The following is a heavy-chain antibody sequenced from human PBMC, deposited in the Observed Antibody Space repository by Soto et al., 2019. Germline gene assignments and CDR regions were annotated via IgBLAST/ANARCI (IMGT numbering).Heavy chain of an antibody. CDR2: ISSGGDNT. CDR1: GYNFNKYA. D-gene: IGHD3-22*01. V-gene: IGHV3-23*01. CDR3: VIRAQYFDGTGFHAFDI. Sequence: EVQLLESGGGLRQPGGSLRLSCVASGYNFNKYAVSWVRQAPGKGVEWVSAISSGGDNTHYADSVKGRFNITRDNSKNMLYLEMNSLTVEDTAVYYCVIRAQYFDGTGFHAFDIWGQGTRVTVSS. J-gene: IGHJ3*02.